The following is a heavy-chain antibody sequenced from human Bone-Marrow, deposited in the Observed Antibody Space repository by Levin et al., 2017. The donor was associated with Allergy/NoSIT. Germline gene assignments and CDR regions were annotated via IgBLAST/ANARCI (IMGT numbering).Heavy chain of an antibody. Sequence: GESLKISCKTSGYTFTQSYIQWVRQAPGQTFEWLGVINPTGGTTDSPQRFQDRVTITRDTSTSTVYMELNSLRSEDTATYFCARVTIPVLVPGARRGAFDVWGQGTLVTVSS. CDR1: GYTFTQSY. V-gene: IGHV1-46*01. J-gene: IGHJ3*01. CDR3: ARVTIPVLVPGARRGAFDV. CDR2: INPTGGTT. D-gene: IGHD3-10*01.